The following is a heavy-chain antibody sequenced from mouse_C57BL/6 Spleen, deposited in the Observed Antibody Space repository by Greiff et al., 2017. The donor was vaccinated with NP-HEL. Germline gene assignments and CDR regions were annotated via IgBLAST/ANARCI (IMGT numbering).Heavy chain of an antibody. CDR3: SNTAYLHLSSLTSEDTAVYYCARPPPGVYYAMDY. V-gene: IGHV1-81*01. Sequence: VQLQQSGAELARPGASVKLSCKASGYTFTSYGISWVKQRTGQGLEWIGEIYPRSGNTYYNTEQGLEWIGRIDPEDGETEYAPKVQGKATITADTSSNTAYLHLSSLTSEDTAVYYCARPPPGVYYAMDYWGQGTSVTVSS. CDR2: IYPRSGNT. J-gene: IGHJ4*01. D-gene: IGHD2-13*01. CDR1: GYTFTSYG.